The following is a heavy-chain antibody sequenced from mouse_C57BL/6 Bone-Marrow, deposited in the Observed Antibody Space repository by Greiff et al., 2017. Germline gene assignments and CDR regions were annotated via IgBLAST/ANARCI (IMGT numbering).Heavy chain of an antibody. CDR2: IHPNSGST. CDR3: ALLRLGYYFDY. V-gene: IGHV1-64*01. Sequence: QAQLQQPGAELVKPGASVKLSCKASGYTFTSYWMHWVKQRPGQGLEWIGMIHPNSGSTNYNEKFKSKATLTVDKSSSTAYMQLSSLTSEDSAVYYCALLRLGYYFDYWGQGTTLTVSS. D-gene: IGHD1-1*01. J-gene: IGHJ2*01. CDR1: GYTFTSYW.